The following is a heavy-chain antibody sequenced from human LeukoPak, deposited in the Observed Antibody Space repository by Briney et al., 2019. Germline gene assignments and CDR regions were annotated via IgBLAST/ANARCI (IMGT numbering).Heavy chain of an antibody. CDR1: GGSISSYY. Sequence: SETLSLTCTVSGGSISSYYWSWIRQPPGKGLEWIGYIYYSGSTNYNPSLKSRVTISVDTSKNQFSLKLSSVTAADTAVYYCARHREPLYGGYAYFDYWGQGTLVTVSS. CDR3: ARHREPLYGGYAYFDY. V-gene: IGHV4-59*08. D-gene: IGHD5-12*01. CDR2: IYYSGST. J-gene: IGHJ4*02.